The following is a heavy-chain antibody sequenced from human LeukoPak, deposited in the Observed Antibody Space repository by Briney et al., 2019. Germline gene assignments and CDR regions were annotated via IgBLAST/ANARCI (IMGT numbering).Heavy chain of an antibody. J-gene: IGHJ4*02. CDR3: ATVGPSGRVDY. V-gene: IGHV3-43*02. CDR2: ISGDGGST. D-gene: IGHD1-26*01. CDR1: GFTFDDYA. Sequence: PGGSLRLSCAASGFTFDDYAMHWVRHAPGKGLEWVSLISGDGGSTYYADSVKGRFTISRDNSKNSLYLQMNSLRTEDTALYYCATVGPSGRVDYWGQGTLVTVSS.